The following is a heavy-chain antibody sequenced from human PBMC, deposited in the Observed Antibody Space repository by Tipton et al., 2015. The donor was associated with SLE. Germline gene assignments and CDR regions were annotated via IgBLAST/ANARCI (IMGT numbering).Heavy chain of an antibody. CDR2: IIPIFGTA. CDR1: GGTFSSYA. CDR3: AGGWIWELLTPSFDY. V-gene: IGHV1-69*01. D-gene: IGHD3-10*01. Sequence: QSGAEVKKPGSSVKVSCKASGGTFSSYAISWVRQAPGQGLEWMGGIIPIFGTANYAQKFQGRVTITADESTSTAYMELSSLRSEDAAVYYGAGGWIWELLTPSFDYWGQGTLVTVSS. J-gene: IGHJ4*02.